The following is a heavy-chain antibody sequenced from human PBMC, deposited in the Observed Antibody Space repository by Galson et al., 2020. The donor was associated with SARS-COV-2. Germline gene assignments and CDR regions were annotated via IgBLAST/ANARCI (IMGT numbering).Heavy chain of an antibody. CDR3: ATSIAVAGTPDHYYYYYGMDV. D-gene: IGHD6-19*01. CDR2: FDPEDGET. J-gene: IGHJ6*02. V-gene: IGHV1-24*01. Sequence: ASVKVSCKVSGYTLTELSMHWVRQAPGKGLEWMGGFDPEDGETIYAQKFQGRVTMTEDTSTDTVYMELSSLRSEDTAVYYCATSIAVAGTPDHYYYYYGMDVWGQGTTVTVSS. CDR1: GYTLTELS.